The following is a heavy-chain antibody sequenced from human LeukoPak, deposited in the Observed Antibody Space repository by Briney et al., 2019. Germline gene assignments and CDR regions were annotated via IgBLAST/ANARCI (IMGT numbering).Heavy chain of an antibody. CDR3: AKDLGSYYYYMDV. Sequence: TGGSLRLSCAASGFTFSSYAMSWVRQAPGKGLEWVSAISGSGGSTYYADSVKGRFTIPRDNSKNTLYLQMNSLRAEDTAVYYCAKDLGSYYYYMDVWGKGTTVTVSS. J-gene: IGHJ6*03. V-gene: IGHV3-23*01. CDR1: GFTFSSYA. D-gene: IGHD3-10*01. CDR2: ISGSGGST.